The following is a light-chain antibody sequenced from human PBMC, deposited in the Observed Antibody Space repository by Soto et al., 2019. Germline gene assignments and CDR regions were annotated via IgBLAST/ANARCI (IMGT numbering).Light chain of an antibody. CDR1: QSISSW. CDR3: QQYNTYSGT. Sequence: GDRVTITCRASQSISSWLAWYQQKPGKATKLLIYKASSLESGVPSRFSGSGSGTEFTLTISSLQPDDFATYYCQQYNTYSGTFGQGTKVEVK. CDR2: KAS. V-gene: IGKV1-5*03. J-gene: IGKJ1*01.